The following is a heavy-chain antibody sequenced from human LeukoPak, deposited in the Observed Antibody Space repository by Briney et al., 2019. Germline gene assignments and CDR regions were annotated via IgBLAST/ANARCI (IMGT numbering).Heavy chain of an antibody. CDR1: GGSISGYY. V-gene: IGHV4-59*01. D-gene: IGHD3-22*01. Sequence: PSETLSLTCTVSGGSISGYYWSWLRQPPGKGLEWIGYIYYSGSTNYNPSLKSRVTISVDTSKNQFSLKLSSVAAADTAVYYCARSYGSSGYWYDYWGQGTLVTVSS. CDR3: ARSYGSSGYWYDY. CDR2: IYYSGST. J-gene: IGHJ4*02.